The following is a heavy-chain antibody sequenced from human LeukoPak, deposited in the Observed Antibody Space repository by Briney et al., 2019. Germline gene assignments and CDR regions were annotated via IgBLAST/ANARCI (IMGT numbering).Heavy chain of an antibody. J-gene: IGHJ4*02. CDR3: ARGQRRRYSYGLGGFDH. D-gene: IGHD5-18*01. CDR1: GFTFSSYA. V-gene: IGHV3-30-3*01. CDR2: ISYDGSNK. Sequence: QSGGSLRLSCAASGFTFSSYAMHWVRQAPGKGLEWVAVISYDGSNKYYTDSVKGRFTISRDNSKNTLYLQMNSLRAEDTAVYYCARGQRRRYSYGLGGFDHWGQGTLVTVSS.